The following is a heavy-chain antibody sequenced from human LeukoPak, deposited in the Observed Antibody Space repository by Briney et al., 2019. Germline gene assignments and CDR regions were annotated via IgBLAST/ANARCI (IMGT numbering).Heavy chain of an antibody. V-gene: IGHV4-39*07. D-gene: IGHD1-26*01. J-gene: IGHJ6*03. CDR3: ASFNSGSYFSYMDV. CDR2: IYYSGST. CDR1: GGSISSSSYY. Sequence: SETLSLTCTVSGGSISSSSYYWGWIRQPPGKGLEWIGSIYYSGSTYYNPSLKSRVTISVDTSKNQFSLKLSSVTAADTAAYYCASFNSGSYFSYMDVWGKGTTVTVSS.